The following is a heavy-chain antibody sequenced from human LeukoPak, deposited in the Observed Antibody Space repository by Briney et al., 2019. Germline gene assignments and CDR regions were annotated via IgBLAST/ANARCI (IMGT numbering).Heavy chain of an antibody. J-gene: IGHJ4*02. D-gene: IGHD3-22*01. CDR3: AKAMSTDHYDSKGFYRVDFDS. CDR1: GFTFSTYA. V-gene: IGHV3-23*01. CDR2: LSNSGGSGGTT. Sequence: GGSLRLSCAASGFTFSTYAMSWVRQAPGKGLEWVSALSNSGGSGGTTYFADSVKGRFSISRDNSKSTLYLQLSSLIAEDTAVYYCAKAMSTDHYDSKGFYRVDFDSWGQGTLVTVSS.